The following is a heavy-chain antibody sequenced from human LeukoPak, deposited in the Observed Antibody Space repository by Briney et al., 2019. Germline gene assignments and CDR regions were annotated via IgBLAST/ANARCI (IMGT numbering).Heavy chain of an antibody. Sequence: SETLSLTCAVSGGSISSGGYSWRWIRQPPGKGLEWSGYIYHSGSTYYNPSLKSRVTISVDRSKNQFSLKLSSVTAADTAVYYCARTRTIFGGGYYYYYGMDVWGQGTTVTVSS. CDR3: ARTRTIFGGGYYYYYGMDV. CDR1: GGSISSGGYS. CDR2: IYHSGST. D-gene: IGHD3-3*01. J-gene: IGHJ6*02. V-gene: IGHV4-30-2*01.